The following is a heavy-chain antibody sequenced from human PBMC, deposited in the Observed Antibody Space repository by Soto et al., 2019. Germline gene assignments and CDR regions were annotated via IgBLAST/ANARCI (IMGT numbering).Heavy chain of an antibody. CDR3: ARGGSETTVMPFDY. J-gene: IGHJ4*02. Sequence: QVQLVESGGGVVQPGRSLRLSCAASGFTFSSYGMHWVRQAPGKGLEWVAVIWYDGSNKYYADSVKGRFTISRDNSKNTLYLQMNSLRAEDTAVYYCARGGSETTVMPFDYWGQGTLVTVSS. CDR1: GFTFSSYG. V-gene: IGHV3-33*01. CDR2: IWYDGSNK. D-gene: IGHD4-17*01.